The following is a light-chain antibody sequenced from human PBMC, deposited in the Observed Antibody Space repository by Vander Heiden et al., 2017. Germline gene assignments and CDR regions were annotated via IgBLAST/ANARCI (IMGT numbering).Light chain of an antibody. Sequence: VLTQSPATLSLSPGERATISCRASQIISIYLAWYQHNSGKASRLLIYDASNRASDIPARFSASGSGSDFTLTISSLEPEDLAIYYCQQRSNWPRTFGQGSKLEIK. CDR1: QIISIY. CDR2: DAS. V-gene: IGKV3-11*01. J-gene: IGKJ2*01. CDR3: QQRSNWPRT.